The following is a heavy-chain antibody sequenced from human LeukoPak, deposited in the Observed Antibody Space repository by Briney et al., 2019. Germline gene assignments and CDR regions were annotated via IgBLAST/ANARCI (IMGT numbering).Heavy chain of an antibody. D-gene: IGHD5-12*01. CDR2: ISTSSSYI. V-gene: IGHV3-21*01. CDR1: GFTFRSYG. Sequence: GGSLRLSCAASGFTFRSYGMSWVRQAPGKGLEWVSSISTSSSYIYYADSMKGRFTISRDNAKNSLYLQMNSLRAEDTAVYYCARVEGNIVTTTEGYFDYWGQGTLVTVSS. J-gene: IGHJ4*02. CDR3: ARVEGNIVTTTEGYFDY.